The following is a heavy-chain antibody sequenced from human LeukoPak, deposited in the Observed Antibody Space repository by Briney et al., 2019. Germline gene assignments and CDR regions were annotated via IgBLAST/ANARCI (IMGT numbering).Heavy chain of an antibody. J-gene: IGHJ4*02. Sequence: SETLSLTCTVSGGSVSSGSYYWSWIRQPPGKGLEWIGYIYYSGSTNYNPSLKSRVTISVDTSKNQFSLKLSSVTAADTAVYYCARVIGTYYYGSGSYGFDYWGQGTLVTVSS. CDR1: GGSVSSGSYY. CDR3: ARVIGTYYYGSGSYGFDY. V-gene: IGHV4-61*01. CDR2: IYYSGST. D-gene: IGHD3-10*01.